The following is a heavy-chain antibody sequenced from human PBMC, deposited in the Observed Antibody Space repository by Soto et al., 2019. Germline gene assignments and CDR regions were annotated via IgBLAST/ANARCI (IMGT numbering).Heavy chain of an antibody. CDR2: IYWDDDK. D-gene: IGHD3-22*01. V-gene: IGHV2-5*02. CDR1: GFSLSTSGVG. CDR3: ALLTYYYDSSGYYSSAEYFQH. Sequence: QITLKESGPTLVKPTQTLTLTCTFSGFSLSTSGVGVGWIRQPPGKALEWLALIYWDDDKRYSPSLKSRLTIPKHTSKNQVVLTMTNMDPVDTATYYCALLTYYYDSSGYYSSAEYFQHWGQGTLVTVSS. J-gene: IGHJ1*01.